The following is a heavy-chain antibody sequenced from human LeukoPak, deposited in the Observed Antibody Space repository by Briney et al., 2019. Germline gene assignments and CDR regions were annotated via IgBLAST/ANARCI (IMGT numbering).Heavy chain of an antibody. Sequence: GGSLRLSCAASGFTFSSYAMHWVRQAPGKGREWVAVISYDGSNKYYADSVKGRFTISRDNSKNTLYLQMNSLRAEDTAVYYCARGKPGTGDYWGQGTLVTVSS. D-gene: IGHD1-7*01. CDR1: GFTFSSYA. CDR3: ARGKPGTGDY. CDR2: ISYDGSNK. J-gene: IGHJ4*02. V-gene: IGHV3-30-3*01.